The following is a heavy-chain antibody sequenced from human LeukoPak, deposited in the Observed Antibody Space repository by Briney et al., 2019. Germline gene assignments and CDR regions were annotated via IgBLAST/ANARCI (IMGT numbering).Heavy chain of an antibody. CDR1: GYTFTSYG. CDR3: ARVPSMIVGIFRFDP. V-gene: IGHV1-18*01. Sequence: ASVKVSCKASGYTFTSYGISWVRQAPGQGLEWMGWISAYNGNTNYAQKLQGRVTMTTDTSTSTAYMELRSLRSDDTAVYYCARVPSMIVGIFRFDPWGQGTLVTVSS. J-gene: IGHJ5*02. D-gene: IGHD3-22*01. CDR2: ISAYNGNT.